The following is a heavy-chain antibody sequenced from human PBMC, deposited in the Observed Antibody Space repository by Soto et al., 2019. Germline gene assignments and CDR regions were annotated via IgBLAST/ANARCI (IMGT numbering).Heavy chain of an antibody. Sequence: VASVKVSCKASGYTFSRYAIHWVRQAPGQRLEWMGWINAGNGNRKYSQKFQGRVTITRDTSASTAYMELSSLRSEDTAVYYCARDGGPMDVWGQGTTVTVSS. CDR1: GYTFSRYA. V-gene: IGHV1-3*01. CDR3: ARDGGPMDV. CDR2: INAGNGNR. D-gene: IGHD3-16*01. J-gene: IGHJ6*02.